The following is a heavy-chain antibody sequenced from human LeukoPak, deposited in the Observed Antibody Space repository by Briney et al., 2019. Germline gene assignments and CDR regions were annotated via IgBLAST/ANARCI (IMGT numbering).Heavy chain of an antibody. CDR1: GDSVSTNSAA. CDR2: TYYRSKWYH. D-gene: IGHD5-12*01. V-gene: IGHV6-1*01. J-gene: IGHJ6*02. Sequence: SQTLSLTCVISGDSVSTNSAAWNWIRQSPSRGLEWQGRTYYRSKWYHDYALSVKSRIIINPDTSRNQFSLQLNSVTPEDTAVYYCARSWPRFHYYGMDVWGQGTTVSVSS. CDR3: ARSWPRFHYYGMDV.